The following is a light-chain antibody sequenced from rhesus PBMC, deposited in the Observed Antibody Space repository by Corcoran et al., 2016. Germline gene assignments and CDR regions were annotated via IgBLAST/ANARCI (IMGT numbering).Light chain of an antibody. CDR2: YAS. CDR3: QQYNSAPLT. V-gene: IGKV1-37*01. J-gene: IGKJ4*01. CDR1: QGISSY. Sequence: DIQMTQSPSSLSASVGDTVTITCRASQGISSYLAWYQQKPGKAQNPLIYYASNLESGVTSRISGSGSGTEFTLTISSLQPEDFATYDCQQYNSAPLTFGGGTKVEIK.